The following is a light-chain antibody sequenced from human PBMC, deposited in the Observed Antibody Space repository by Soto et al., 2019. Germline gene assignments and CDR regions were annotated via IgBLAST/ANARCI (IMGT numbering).Light chain of an antibody. CDR2: DTY. CDR1: QSVSGS. V-gene: IGKV3-11*01. Sequence: EIVLTQSPATLSLSPGERATLSCRASQSVSGSLAWYQQRPGQAPKLLIYDTYTRVTGIPARFSGSGSGTDFTLTISSLEPEDFAVYYCQQRSDWPLTFGGGTNVEIK. J-gene: IGKJ4*01. CDR3: QQRSDWPLT.